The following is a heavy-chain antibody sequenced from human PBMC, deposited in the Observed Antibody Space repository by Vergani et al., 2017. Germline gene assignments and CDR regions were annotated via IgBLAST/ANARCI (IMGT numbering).Heavy chain of an antibody. D-gene: IGHD3-3*01. CDR1: GGSISSGSYY. CDR2: IYYSGST. Sequence: QVQLQESGPGLVKPSQTLSLTCTVSGGSISSGSYYWSWIRQPPGKGLEWIGYIYYSGSTNYNPSLKSRVTISVDTSKNQFSLKLSSVTAADTAVYYCARGRGDYDFWSGYYIDYWGQGTLVTVSS. CDR3: ARGRGDYDFWSGYYIDY. J-gene: IGHJ4*02. V-gene: IGHV4-61*01.